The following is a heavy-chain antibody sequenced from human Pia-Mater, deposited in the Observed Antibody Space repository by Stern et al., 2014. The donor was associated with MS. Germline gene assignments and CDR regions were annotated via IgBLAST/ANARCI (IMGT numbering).Heavy chain of an antibody. V-gene: IGHV3-9*01. Sequence: EVQLVESGGGLVQPGRSLRLSCAAPGFTFADYAMHWVRQAPGKGLEWVSGISWNSGSIGYADSVKGRFTISRDNAKNSLYLQMNSLRAEDTALYYCAKDRNRGYSYGYSYGMDVWGQGTTVTVSS. J-gene: IGHJ6*02. CDR3: AKDRNRGYSYGYSYGMDV. D-gene: IGHD5-18*01. CDR2: ISWNSGSI. CDR1: GFTFADYA.